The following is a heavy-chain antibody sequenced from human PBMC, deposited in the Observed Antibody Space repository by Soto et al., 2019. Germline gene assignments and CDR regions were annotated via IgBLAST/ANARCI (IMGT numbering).Heavy chain of an antibody. Sequence: SETLSLTCTVSGGSMGSYYWTWIRKPPGKGLEWIGYIYSSGTINYNLSLQSRVTIYIVKSKDQFSLKLTSVTAADKAVFYCGRASMTTLAMDAWARVTKVTV. CDR1: GGSMGSYY. CDR3: GRASMTTLAMDA. D-gene: IGHD4-17*01. CDR2: IYSSGTI. V-gene: IGHV4-59*01. J-gene: IGHJ6*02.